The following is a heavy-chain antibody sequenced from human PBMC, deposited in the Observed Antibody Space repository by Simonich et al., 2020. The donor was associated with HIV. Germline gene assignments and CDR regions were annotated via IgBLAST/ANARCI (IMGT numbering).Heavy chain of an antibody. CDR3: ARRHPTTVTTPYFDY. CDR2: INHSGST. J-gene: IGHJ4*02. CDR1: GGSFSGYY. V-gene: IGHV4-34*01. D-gene: IGHD4-17*01. Sequence: QVQLQQWGAGLLKPSETLSLTCAVYGGSFSGYYWSWIRQPPGKGLGWIGEINHSGSTNYNPSLKGRDTISVDTSKNQFSRKLSSVTAADTAVYYCARRHPTTVTTPYFDYWGQGTLVTVSS.